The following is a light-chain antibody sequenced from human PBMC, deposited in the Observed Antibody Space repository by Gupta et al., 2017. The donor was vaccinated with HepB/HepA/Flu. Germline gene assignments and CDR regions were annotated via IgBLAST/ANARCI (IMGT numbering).Light chain of an antibody. Sequence: SSELTQDHAVSVALGQTVRITCQGDSLRSYYASWYQQKPGQAPVLGIYGKNNRPSGIPDRFSGSSSGNTASLTITGAQAEDEADYYCNSRDSSGNHVVFGGGTKLTVL. CDR3: NSRDSSGNHVV. CDR2: GKN. V-gene: IGLV3-19*01. J-gene: IGLJ3*02. CDR1: SLRSYY.